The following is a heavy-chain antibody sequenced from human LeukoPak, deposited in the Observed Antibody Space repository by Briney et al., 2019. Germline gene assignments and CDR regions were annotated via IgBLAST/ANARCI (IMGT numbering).Heavy chain of an antibody. Sequence: SETLSLTCTVSGGSISSYYWSWIRQPPGKRLEWIGYIHYSGSTNYNPSLKSRVTISVDTSKNQFSLKLSSVTAADTAVYYCARGLDQFYYYMDVWGKGTTVTVSS. V-gene: IGHV4-59*12. J-gene: IGHJ6*03. CDR1: GGSISSYY. CDR3: ARGLDQFYYYMDV. CDR2: IHYSGST. D-gene: IGHD2-2*01.